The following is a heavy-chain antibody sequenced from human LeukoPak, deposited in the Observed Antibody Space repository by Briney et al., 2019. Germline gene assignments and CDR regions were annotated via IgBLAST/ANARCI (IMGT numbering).Heavy chain of an antibody. CDR1: GGSISGTNW. Sequence: ASETLSLTCGVSGGSISGTNWWSWVRQPPGQGLEWIGEISLRGLTNYDPSLRSRLTMSLDESKNQVSLNLTSVTAADTAVYCCSRESGPFSPFGFWGQGTLVSVHS. J-gene: IGHJ4*02. V-gene: IGHV4-4*01. D-gene: IGHD1-26*01. CDR2: ISLRGLT. CDR3: SRESGPFSPFGF.